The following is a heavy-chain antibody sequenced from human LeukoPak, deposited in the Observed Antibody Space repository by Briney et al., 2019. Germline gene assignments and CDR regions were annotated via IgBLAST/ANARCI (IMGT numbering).Heavy chain of an antibody. CDR3: ARENSGSYDAFDI. D-gene: IGHD1-26*01. J-gene: IGHJ3*02. CDR1: GFTFSSYG. V-gene: IGHV3-33*01. CDR2: IWYDGSNK. Sequence: GGSLRLSCAASGFTFSSYGMHWVRQAPGKGLEWVAVIWYDGSNKYYADSVKGRFTISRDNSKNTLYLHMNSLRAEDTAVYYCARENSGSYDAFDIWGQGTMVTVSS.